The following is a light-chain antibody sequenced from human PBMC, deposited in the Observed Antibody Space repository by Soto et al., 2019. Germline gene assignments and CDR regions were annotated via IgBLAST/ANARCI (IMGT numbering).Light chain of an antibody. CDR1: QSVSSSY. Sequence: EIVLTQSPGTLSLSPGERATLSCKASQSVSSSYLAWYQQKPGQAPRLLIYGASSRATGLPDRFSGSGSGTDFTLTISRLEPEDFAVYYCQQYGSSAPLTFGGGTKVDIK. CDR2: GAS. V-gene: IGKV3-20*01. CDR3: QQYGSSAPLT. J-gene: IGKJ4*01.